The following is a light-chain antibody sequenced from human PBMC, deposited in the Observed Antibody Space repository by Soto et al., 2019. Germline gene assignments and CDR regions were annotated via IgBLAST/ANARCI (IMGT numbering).Light chain of an antibody. J-gene: IGKJ1*01. Sequence: DIVMTQSPDSLAVSLGERATINCKSSQSVLYSSTNKNYLAWYQQKPGQPPNLLIYWASTRESGVPDRFSGSGSGTDFTLTISSLQAEDVAVYYCLQDYSTPQTFGQGTKVEIK. CDR1: QSVLYSSTNKNY. CDR3: LQDYSTPQT. CDR2: WAS. V-gene: IGKV4-1*01.